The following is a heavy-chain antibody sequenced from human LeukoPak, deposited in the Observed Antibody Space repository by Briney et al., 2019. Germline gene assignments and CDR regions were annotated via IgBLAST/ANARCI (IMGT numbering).Heavy chain of an antibody. CDR2: MNPNSGNT. D-gene: IGHD3-9*01. Sequence: ASVEVSCKASGYTFTSYDINWVRQATGQGLEWMGWMNPNSGNTGYAQKFQGRVTMTRNTSISTAYMELSSLRSEDTAVYYCARGLRGILTGYQSGPPDYWGQGTLVTVSS. CDR1: GYTFTSYD. V-gene: IGHV1-8*01. J-gene: IGHJ4*02. CDR3: ARGLRGILTGYQSGPPDY.